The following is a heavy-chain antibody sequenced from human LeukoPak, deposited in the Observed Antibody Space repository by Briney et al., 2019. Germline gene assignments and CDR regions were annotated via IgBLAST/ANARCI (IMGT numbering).Heavy chain of an antibody. D-gene: IGHD1-26*01. CDR2: ISAYNGNT. V-gene: IGHV1-18*01. CDR1: GYTFTSYG. J-gene: IGHJ4*02. Sequence: ASVKVSCKASGYTFTSYGISWVRQAPGQGLEWMGWISAYNGNTNYAQKFQGRVTMTEDTSTDTAYMELSSLRSEDTAVYYCATGSGSYPNYWGQGTLVTVSS. CDR3: ATGSGSYPNY.